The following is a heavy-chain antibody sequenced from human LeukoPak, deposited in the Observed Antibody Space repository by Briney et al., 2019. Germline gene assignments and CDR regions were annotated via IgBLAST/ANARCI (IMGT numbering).Heavy chain of an antibody. CDR1: GYTFTSYE. Sequence: ASVKVSCKASGYTFTSYEINWVRQATGQGLEWMGWMNPNSGNTGYAQKFQGRVTMTRNTSISTAYMELSSLRSEDTAVYYCARGRYSGWYYDYWGQGTLVTVSS. CDR2: MNPNSGNT. D-gene: IGHD6-19*01. J-gene: IGHJ4*02. V-gene: IGHV1-8*01. CDR3: ARGRYSGWYYDY.